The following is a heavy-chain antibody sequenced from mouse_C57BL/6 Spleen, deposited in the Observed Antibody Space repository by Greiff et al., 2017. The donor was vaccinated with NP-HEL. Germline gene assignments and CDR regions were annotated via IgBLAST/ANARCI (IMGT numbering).Heavy chain of an antibody. CDR1: GYSFTGYY. V-gene: IGHV1-43*01. CDR2: INPSTGGT. CDR3: ARENAFGY. Sequence: VQLQQSGPELVKPGASVKISCKASGYSFTGYYMNWVKQSSDKSLEWIGEINPSTGGTSYNQKFKGKATLTVDKSSITAYMQRNDLTAVYSAVYYYARENAFGYWGQGTTLTVSS. J-gene: IGHJ2*01.